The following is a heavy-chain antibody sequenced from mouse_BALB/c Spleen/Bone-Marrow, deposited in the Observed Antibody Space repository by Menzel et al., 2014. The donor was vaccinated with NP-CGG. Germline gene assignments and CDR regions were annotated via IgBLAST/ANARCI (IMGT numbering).Heavy chain of an antibody. CDR2: INPDSSTI. D-gene: IGHD2-3*01. J-gene: IGHJ3*01. V-gene: IGHV4-1*02. Sequence: EVKLMESGGGLVQPGGSLKLSCAASGFDFSGFWMGWVRQAPGKGLEWIGEINPDSSTINYTPSLKDRFIISRDNAKNTLYLQMSKVRSEDTALYYCARLGYYGEFAYWGQGTLATVSA. CDR1: GFDFSGFW. CDR3: ARLGYYGEFAY.